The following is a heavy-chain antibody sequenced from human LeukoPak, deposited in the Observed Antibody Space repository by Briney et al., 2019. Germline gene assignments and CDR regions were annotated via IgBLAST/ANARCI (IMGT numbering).Heavy chain of an antibody. V-gene: IGHV4-4*07. CDR1: GGSISSYY. CDR3: AREGTRRVAARSGIYYYYMDV. D-gene: IGHD6-6*01. Sequence: SETLSLTCTVSGGSISSYYWSWIRQPAGKALEWIGRIYTSGSTNYNPSLKSRVTMSVDTSKNQFSLKLSSVTAADTAVYYCAREGTRRVAARSGIYYYYMDVWGKGTTVTVSS. CDR2: IYTSGST. J-gene: IGHJ6*03.